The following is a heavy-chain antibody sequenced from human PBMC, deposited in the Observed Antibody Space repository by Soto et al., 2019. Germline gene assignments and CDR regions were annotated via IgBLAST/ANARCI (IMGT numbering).Heavy chain of an antibody. CDR3: ARGTVEVRGVTQKTLDY. Sequence: PSETLSLTCTVSGGSISSGGYYWSWIRQHPGKGLEWIGYIYYSGSTYYNPSLKSRVTISVDTSKNQFSLKLSSVTAADTAVYYCARGTVEVRGVTQKTLDYWGQGTLVTVSS. V-gene: IGHV4-31*03. CDR2: IYYSGST. D-gene: IGHD3-10*01. J-gene: IGHJ4*02. CDR1: GGSISSGGYY.